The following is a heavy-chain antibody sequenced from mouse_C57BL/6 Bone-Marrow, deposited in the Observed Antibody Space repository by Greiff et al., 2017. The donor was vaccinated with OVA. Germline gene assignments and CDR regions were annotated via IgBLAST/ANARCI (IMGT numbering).Heavy chain of an antibody. CDR1: GFTFSNYW. CDR3: TYYDYDRGGFDY. D-gene: IGHD2-4*01. CDR2: IRLKSDNYAT. Sequence: EVMLVESGGGLVQPGGSMKLSCVASGFTFSNYWMNWVRQSPEKGLEWVAQIRLKSDNYATHYAESVKGRFTISRDDSKSSVYLQMNNLRAEDTGIYYCTYYDYDRGGFDYWGQGTTLTVSS. V-gene: IGHV6-3*01. J-gene: IGHJ2*01.